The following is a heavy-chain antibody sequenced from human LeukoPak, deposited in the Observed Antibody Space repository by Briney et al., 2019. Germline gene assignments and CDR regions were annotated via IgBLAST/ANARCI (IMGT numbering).Heavy chain of an antibody. Sequence: SVKVSCKASGGTFSSYAISWVRQAPGQGLEWMGGIIPIFGSANYAQKFQGRVTITADESTSTAYMELSSLRSEDTAVYYCARGGNYGDYFDYWGQGTLVTVSS. J-gene: IGHJ4*02. CDR2: IIPIFGSA. CDR1: GGTFSSYA. D-gene: IGHD4-17*01. CDR3: ARGGNYGDYFDY. V-gene: IGHV1-69*13.